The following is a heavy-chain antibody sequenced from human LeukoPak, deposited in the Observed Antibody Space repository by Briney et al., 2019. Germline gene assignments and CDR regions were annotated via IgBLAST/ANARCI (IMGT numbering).Heavy chain of an antibody. CDR3: AKKMTITGWLYYFDY. J-gene: IGHJ4*02. D-gene: IGHD5-24*01. CDR1: GLTFGSYA. V-gene: IGHV3-23*01. CDR2: ISSSGSTP. Sequence: GGSLSLSCAVSGLTFGSYAMSCVRQAPGKGLEWVSGISSSGSTPYYADSAKGRFRISKDNTKNTLYLQMNSLRAEDTAVYYCAKKMTITGWLYYFDYWGQGTLVTVSS.